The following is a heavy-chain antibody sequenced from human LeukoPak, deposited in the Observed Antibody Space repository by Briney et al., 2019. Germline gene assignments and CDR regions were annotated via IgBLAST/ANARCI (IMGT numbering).Heavy chain of an antibody. CDR3: ARGTRSLSLYAY. CDR1: GFTLSNYD. V-gene: IGHV3-13*04. CDR2: ISSVGGQ. J-gene: IGHJ4*02. D-gene: IGHD2/OR15-2a*01. Sequence: GGSLRLSCAASGFTLSNYDMHCVLQAPGKGLECVSAISSVGGQHYPGSVKGRFTISRDNARNSLYLQMHSLPVGDTAVYYCARGTRSLSLYAYWGQGTLVSVYS.